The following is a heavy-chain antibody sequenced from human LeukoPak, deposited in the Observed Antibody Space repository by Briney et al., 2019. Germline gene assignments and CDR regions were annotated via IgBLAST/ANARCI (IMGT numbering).Heavy chain of an antibody. D-gene: IGHD1-26*01. J-gene: IGHJ4*02. V-gene: IGHV3-9*01. CDR1: GFTFDDYA. CDR2: ISWNSGSI. Sequence: GGSLRLSCAASGFTFDDYAMHWVRQAPGKGLEWVSGISWNSGSIGYADSVKGRFTISRDNAKNSLYLQMNSLRAEDTALYYCAREAGATYFDYWGQGTLVTVSS. CDR3: AREAGATYFDY.